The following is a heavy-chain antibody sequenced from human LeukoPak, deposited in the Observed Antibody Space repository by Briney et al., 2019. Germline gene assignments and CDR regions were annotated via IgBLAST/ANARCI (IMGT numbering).Heavy chain of an antibody. J-gene: IGHJ4*02. CDR3: AKDLWKPDY. Sequence: GGSLRLSCAASGFTFGIYAMNWVRQAPGKGLEWVSSISGGGKSTYYADSVEGRFTISREDSKNTLYLQMNSLRTEDTAVYYCAKDLWKPDYWGQGTLVAVSS. D-gene: IGHD2-21*01. V-gene: IGHV3-23*01. CDR1: GFTFGIYA. CDR2: ISGGGKST.